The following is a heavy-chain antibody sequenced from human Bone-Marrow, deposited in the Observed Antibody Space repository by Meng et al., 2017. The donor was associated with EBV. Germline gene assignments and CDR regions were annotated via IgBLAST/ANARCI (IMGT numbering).Heavy chain of an antibody. V-gene: IGHV1-8*01. CDR2: INPNSGNT. Sequence: QGKSVQSGAEVKKPGASVKVSCRTSGYTFSSYDVNWVRQAPGQGPEWMGWINPNSGNTGFAQKIQGRVSMTWDTYTSTAYMELRNLRSEDTAVYYCARMGYWGQGTLVTVSS. CDR1: GYTFSSYD. CDR3: ARMGY. J-gene: IGHJ4*02.